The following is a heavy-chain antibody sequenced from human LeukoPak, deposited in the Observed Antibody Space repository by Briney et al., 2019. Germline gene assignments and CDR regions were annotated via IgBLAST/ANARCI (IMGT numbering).Heavy chain of an antibody. CDR3: ASRLQNYYDSSGYYADAFDI. J-gene: IGHJ3*02. CDR2: INANSGDT. CDR1: GYTFTGYY. Sequence: GASVKVSCKASGYTFTGYYMHWVRQAPGQGLEWMGWINANSGDTNYAQKFQGRVTMTRDTSISAVYMELSRLTSDDTAVYYCASRLQNYYDSSGYYADAFDIWGQGTMVTVSS. D-gene: IGHD3-22*01. V-gene: IGHV1-2*02.